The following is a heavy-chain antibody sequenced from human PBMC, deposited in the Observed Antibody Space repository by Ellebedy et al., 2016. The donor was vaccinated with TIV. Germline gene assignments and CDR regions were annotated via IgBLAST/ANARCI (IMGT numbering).Heavy chain of an antibody. CDR1: GFTFSGYY. CDR3: ARLGVIAAADASDS. J-gene: IGHJ4*02. CDR2: ISYTGDLM. D-gene: IGHD6-25*01. Sequence: GESLKISCAASGFTFSGYYMSWFRQAPGKGPEWVSYISYTGDLMYYADSVKGRFTTSRDNAGNSLYLQMNSLRAEDTAVYYCARLGVIAAADASDSWGQGTLVIVSS. V-gene: IGHV3-11*01.